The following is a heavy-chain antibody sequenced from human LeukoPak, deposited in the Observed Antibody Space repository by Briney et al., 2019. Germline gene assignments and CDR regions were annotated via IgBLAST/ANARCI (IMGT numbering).Heavy chain of an antibody. CDR1: GFKFDDYA. Sequence: GGSLRPPCATLGFKFDDYAIHWVRQAPGRGLDWFSGFSWNSRNIGYADSVKGRFTTSRHHAKNSVYLQMTSLRPEDTAVYYCAKDISIGGYADGYYYGMDVWGQGTTVTVS. D-gene: IGHD5-12*01. V-gene: IGHV3-9*01. J-gene: IGHJ6*02. CDR2: FSWNSRNI. CDR3: AKDISIGGYADGYYYGMDV.